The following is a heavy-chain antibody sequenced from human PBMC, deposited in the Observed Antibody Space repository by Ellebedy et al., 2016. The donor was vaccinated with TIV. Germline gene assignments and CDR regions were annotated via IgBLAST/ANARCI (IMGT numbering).Heavy chain of an antibody. CDR3: ATREWQDPMDV. D-gene: IGHD3-3*01. CDR2: INTGNGNT. J-gene: IGHJ6*02. Sequence: ASVKVSXKASGHTFTTYGIHWVRQAPGQGLEWMGWINTGNGNTKYSQNFQGRVTITRDYMELSGLMSEDTAVYYCATREWQDPMDVWGQGTTVTVSS. V-gene: IGHV1-3*04. CDR1: GHTFTTYG.